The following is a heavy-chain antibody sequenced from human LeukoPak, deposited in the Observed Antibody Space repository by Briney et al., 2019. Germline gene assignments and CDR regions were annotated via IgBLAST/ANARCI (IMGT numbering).Heavy chain of an antibody. CDR1: GGSISSSSYY. J-gene: IGHJ4*02. V-gene: IGHV4-39*01. Sequence: SETLSLTCTVSGGSISSSSYYWGWIRQPPGKGLEWIGSIYYSGSTYYNPSLKSRVTISVDTSKNQFSLKLSSVTAADTAVYYCARRGIAARHIDYWGQGTLVTVSS. D-gene: IGHD6-6*01. CDR2: IYYSGST. CDR3: ARRGIAARHIDY.